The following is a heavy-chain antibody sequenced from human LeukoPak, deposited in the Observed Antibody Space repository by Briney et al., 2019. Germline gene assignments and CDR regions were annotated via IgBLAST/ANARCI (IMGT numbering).Heavy chain of an antibody. CDR3: AREVLLWFGEQSHFDY. Sequence: TGGSLRLSCAASGFSFSRYWMSWVRQAPVKGLEWVANIKQDGSEKYYVDSVKGRFTISRDNAKNSLYLQMNSLRAEDTAVYYCAREVLLWFGEQSHFDYWGQGTLVTVSS. V-gene: IGHV3-7*01. CDR1: GFSFSRYW. J-gene: IGHJ4*02. D-gene: IGHD3-10*01. CDR2: IKQDGSEK.